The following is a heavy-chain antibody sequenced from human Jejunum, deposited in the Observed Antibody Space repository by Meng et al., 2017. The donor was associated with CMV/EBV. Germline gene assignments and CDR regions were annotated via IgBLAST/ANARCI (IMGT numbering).Heavy chain of an antibody. CDR3: ARDRVTYSDDYYYYGMDV. D-gene: IGHD3-9*01. Sequence: GWIRQPTVKRLEWLGSIYYGGSTYYNPSLKSRGTISVDTPKNQSSLSLNSLTAADTAVYYCARDRVTYSDDYYYYGMDVWGQGTTVTVSS. CDR2: IYYGGST. V-gene: IGHV4-39*07. J-gene: IGHJ6*02.